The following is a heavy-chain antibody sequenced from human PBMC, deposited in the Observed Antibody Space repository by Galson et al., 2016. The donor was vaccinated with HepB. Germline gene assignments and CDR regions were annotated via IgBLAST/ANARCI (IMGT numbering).Heavy chain of an antibody. V-gene: IGHV1-69*13. Sequence: SVKVSCKASGGTFSRYAISWVRQAPGQGLEWMGGIIPIVGTPNYAQKFQGRVTITADESTSTAYMELSSLRSEDSAVYYCARDGQAYCGSDCYITFYGFHLWGQGTMVTVSS. D-gene: IGHD2-21*02. CDR2: IIPIVGTP. CDR3: ARDGQAYCGSDCYITFYGFHL. J-gene: IGHJ3*01. CDR1: GGTFSRYA.